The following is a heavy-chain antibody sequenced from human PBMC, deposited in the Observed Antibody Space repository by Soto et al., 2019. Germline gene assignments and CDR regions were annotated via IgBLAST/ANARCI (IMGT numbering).Heavy chain of an antibody. D-gene: IGHD4-17*01. CDR3: ARGRMDGETTVIPRGDYYFDY. V-gene: IGHV4-59*01. CDR2: IYYSGST. J-gene: IGHJ4*02. CDR1: GGSISSYY. Sequence: SETLSLTCTVSGGSISSYYWSWIRQPPGKGLEWIGYIYYSGSTNYNPSLKSRVTISVDTSKNQFSLKLSSVTAADTAVYYCARGRMDGETTVIPRGDYYFDYWGQGTLVTVSS.